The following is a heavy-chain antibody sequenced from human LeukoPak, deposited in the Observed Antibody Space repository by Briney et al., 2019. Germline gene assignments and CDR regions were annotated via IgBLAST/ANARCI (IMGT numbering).Heavy chain of an antibody. CDR3: ARGQGTVTTH. CDR1: GGSISSGGYC. V-gene: IGHV4-30-2*01. CDR2: INHSGSA. Sequence: SQTLSLTCTVSGGSISSGGYCWTWIRQPPGKGLEWIGEINHSGSANYNPSLMSRVTISLDTSKNHFSLNLSSVTAADTAVYYCARGQGTVTTHWGQGTLVTVSS. D-gene: IGHD4-11*01. J-gene: IGHJ4*02.